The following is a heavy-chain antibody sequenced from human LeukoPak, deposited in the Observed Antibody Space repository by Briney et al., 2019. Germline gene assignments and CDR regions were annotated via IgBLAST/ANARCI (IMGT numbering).Heavy chain of an antibody. J-gene: IGHJ4*02. V-gene: IGHV4-30-2*01. Sequence: SETLSLTCTVSGGSISSGGYYWSWIRQPPGRGLEWIGYIYHSGSTYYNPSLKSRVTISVDRSKNQFSLKLSSVTAADTAVYYCARAGDGISTGTQTNFDYWGQGTLVTVSS. CDR2: IYHSGST. CDR1: GGSISSGGYY. D-gene: IGHD1-14*01. CDR3: ARAGDGISTGTQTNFDY.